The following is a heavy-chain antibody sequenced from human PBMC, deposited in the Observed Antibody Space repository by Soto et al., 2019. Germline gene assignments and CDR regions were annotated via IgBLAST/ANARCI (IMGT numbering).Heavy chain of an antibody. CDR2: IIPILGIA. CDR1: GGTFSSYT. D-gene: IGHD3-10*01. V-gene: IGHV1-69*02. J-gene: IGHJ4*02. Sequence: QVQLVQSGAEVKKPGSSVKVSCKASGGTFSSYTISWVRQAPGQGLEWMGRIIPILGIANYAQKFQGRVTITADKSTSTAYMGLSSLRPEDTAVYYCARVEMVRGGTNGSWGQGTLVTVSS. CDR3: ARVEMVRGGTNGS.